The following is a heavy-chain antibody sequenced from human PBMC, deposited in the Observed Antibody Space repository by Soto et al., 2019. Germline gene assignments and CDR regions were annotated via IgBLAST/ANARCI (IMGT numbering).Heavy chain of an antibody. Sequence: PLETLPLTSAVYGGSFRGYYWSWIRQPPGKGLEWIGEINHSGSTNYNPSLKSRVTISVDTSKNQFSLKLSSVTAADTAVYYCARVRGVILTTVKSLSNWFDPWGQGTLVTVSS. CDR2: INHSGST. D-gene: IGHD4-17*01. J-gene: IGHJ5*02. CDR1: GGSFRGYY. V-gene: IGHV4-34*01. CDR3: ARVRGVILTTVKSLSNWFDP.